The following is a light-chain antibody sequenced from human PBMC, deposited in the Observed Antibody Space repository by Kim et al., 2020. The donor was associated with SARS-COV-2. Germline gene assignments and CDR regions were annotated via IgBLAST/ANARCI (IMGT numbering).Light chain of an antibody. V-gene: IGLV3-1*01. J-gene: IGLJ3*02. Sequence: SYELTQPRSVSVSPGQTASITCSGDKLGDKYACWYQQKPGQSPVLVIYQDSKRPSGIHERFSGSNSGNTATLTISGTQAMDEADYYCQAWDSSTAFWVFGGGTQLAVL. CDR2: QDS. CDR1: KLGDKY. CDR3: QAWDSSTAFWV.